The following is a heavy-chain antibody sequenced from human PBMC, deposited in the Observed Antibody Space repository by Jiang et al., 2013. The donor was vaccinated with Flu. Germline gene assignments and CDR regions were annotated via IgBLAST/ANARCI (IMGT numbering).Heavy chain of an antibody. CDR1: GGSISSSSYY. CDR2: IYYSGST. CDR3: AREYYCSSTSCYVWYYYYGMDV. D-gene: IGHD2-2*01. J-gene: IGHJ6*02. V-gene: IGHV4-39*07. Sequence: GPGLVKPSETLSLTCTVSGGSISSSSYYWGWIRQPPGKGLEWIGSIYYSGSTYYNPSLKSRVTISVDTSKNQFSLKLSSVTAADTAVYYCAREYYCSSTSCYVWYYYYGMDVWGQG.